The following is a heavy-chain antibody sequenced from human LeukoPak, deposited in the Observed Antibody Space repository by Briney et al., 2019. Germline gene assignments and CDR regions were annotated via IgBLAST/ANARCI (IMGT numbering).Heavy chain of an antibody. Sequence: GRSLRLSCAASGFTFSRYGMHWVRQAPGKGLEWVADISYDGSNKLYADSLKGRFTISRDNSKNTLSLQMNSLRAEDTAVYYCAKPYVTDRGAFDIWGQGTMVTVSS. J-gene: IGHJ3*02. CDR2: ISYDGSNK. CDR1: GFTFSRYG. D-gene: IGHD3-10*02. CDR3: AKPYVTDRGAFDI. V-gene: IGHV3-30*18.